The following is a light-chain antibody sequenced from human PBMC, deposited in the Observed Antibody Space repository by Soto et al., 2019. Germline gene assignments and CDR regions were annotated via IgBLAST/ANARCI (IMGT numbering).Light chain of an antibody. CDR3: QQANTFPWT. CDR2: AAS. V-gene: IGKV1-12*01. CDR1: QGIGSW. Sequence: DIHMTQSPSSVSASVGDRVSITCRASQGIGSWLAWYQQKPGKAPKLLIYAASNLQSGVPSRFSGSGSGTDFTLTISSLQFEDFATYYCQQANTFPWTFGQGTKVDIK. J-gene: IGKJ1*01.